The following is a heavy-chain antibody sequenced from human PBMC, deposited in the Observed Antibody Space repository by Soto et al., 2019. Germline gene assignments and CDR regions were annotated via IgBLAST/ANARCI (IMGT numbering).Heavy chain of an antibody. CDR3: ARSPGYCSSTSCYGAEYYFDY. Sequence: SETLSLTCTVSGGSISSYYWSWIRQPPGKGLEWIGEINHSGSTNYNPSLKSRVTISVDTSKNQFSLKLSSVTAADTAVYYCARSPGYCSSTSCYGAEYYFDYWGQGTLVTVSS. CDR1: GGSISSYY. CDR2: INHSGST. J-gene: IGHJ4*02. V-gene: IGHV4-34*01. D-gene: IGHD2-2*03.